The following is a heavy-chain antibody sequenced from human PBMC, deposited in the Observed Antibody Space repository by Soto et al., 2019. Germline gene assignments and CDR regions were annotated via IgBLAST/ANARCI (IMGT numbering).Heavy chain of an antibody. CDR1: GYTFTSYD. V-gene: IGHV1-8*01. D-gene: IGHD3-16*01. Sequence: ASVKVSCKASGYTFTSYDINWVRQATGQGLEWMGWMNPNSGNTGYAQKFQGRVTMTRNTSKNQFSLKLSSVTAADTAVYYCARRNYDYIWGSYYYFDYWGQGTLVTVSS. CDR3: ARRNYDYIWGSYYYFDY. J-gene: IGHJ4*02. CDR2: MNPNSGNT.